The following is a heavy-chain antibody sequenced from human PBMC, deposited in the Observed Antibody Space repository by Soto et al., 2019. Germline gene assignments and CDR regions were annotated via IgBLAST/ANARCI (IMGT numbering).Heavy chain of an antibody. J-gene: IGHJ4*02. CDR2: ISPYNGDT. V-gene: IGHV1-18*04. D-gene: IGHD2-15*01. Sequence: ASVKVSCKASGYTFTTYGFNWVRQAPGQGLEWMGWISPYNGDTNYAQNFQGRVTLTTDTSTSTAYMELRSLTSDDTAVYYCARTPRAQMIVLEAATRFDYWGQGTPVTVSS. CDR1: GYTFTTYG. CDR3: ARTPRAQMIVLEAATRFDY.